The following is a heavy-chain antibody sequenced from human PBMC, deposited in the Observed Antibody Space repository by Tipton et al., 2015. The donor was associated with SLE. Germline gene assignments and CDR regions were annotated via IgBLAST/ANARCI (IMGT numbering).Heavy chain of an antibody. J-gene: IGHJ4*02. Sequence: TLSLTCNVFGSFISTYYWSWIRQPPGKGLEWIGYIYYSGSTNYNPSLKSRVTISVDTSKNQFSLKLSSVTAADTAVYYCARSNYDFWSGYSFDWGQGTLVTVSS. V-gene: IGHV4-59*01. CDR1: GSFISTYY. CDR3: ARSNYDFWSGYSFD. CDR2: IYYSGST. D-gene: IGHD3-3*01.